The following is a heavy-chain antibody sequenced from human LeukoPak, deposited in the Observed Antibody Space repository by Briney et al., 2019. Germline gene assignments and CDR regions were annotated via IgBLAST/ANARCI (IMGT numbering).Heavy chain of an antibody. J-gene: IGHJ4*02. V-gene: IGHV4-59*01. D-gene: IGHD3-10*01. CDR1: GGSISSYY. CDR2: ISYSGST. Sequence: SETLSLTCTVSGGSISSYYWSWIRQPPGTGLEWIGYISYSGSTYYNPSLKSRVTISVDTSKKQFSLKLSSVTAADTAVYYCARDLGPSRGFDYWGQGTLVTVSS. CDR3: ARDLGPSRGFDY.